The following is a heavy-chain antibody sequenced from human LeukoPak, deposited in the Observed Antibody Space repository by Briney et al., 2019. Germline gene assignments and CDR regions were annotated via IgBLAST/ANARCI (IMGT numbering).Heavy chain of an antibody. CDR2: ISWNSGSI. J-gene: IGHJ4*02. Sequence: GGSLRLSCAASGFTFDDYAMHWVRQAPGKGLEWVSGISWNSGSIGYADSVKGRFTISRDNAKNSLYLQLNSLRAEDTALYYCAKDIFTMVRGVVDYWGQGTLVTVSS. CDR3: AKDIFTMVRGVVDY. CDR1: GFTFDDYA. V-gene: IGHV3-9*01. D-gene: IGHD3-10*01.